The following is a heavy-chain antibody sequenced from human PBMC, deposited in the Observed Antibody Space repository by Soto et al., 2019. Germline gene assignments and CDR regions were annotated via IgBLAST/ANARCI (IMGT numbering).Heavy chain of an antibody. V-gene: IGHV1-69*08. D-gene: IGHD3-16*01. J-gene: IGHJ6*02. CDR2: IIPILGET. CDR1: GTIFSSYT. Sequence: QVQLVQSGAEVKKPGSSVRVSCKASGTIFSSYTISWGRQAPGQGLEWMGRIIPILGETNSAQKFQGRVTITADKSTNTAYMELNSLRLEDTALYYCARGLGGRMDDWGQGTTVTVSS. CDR3: ARGLGGRMDD.